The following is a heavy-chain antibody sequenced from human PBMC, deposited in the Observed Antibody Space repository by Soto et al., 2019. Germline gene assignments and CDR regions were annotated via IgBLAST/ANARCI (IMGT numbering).Heavy chain of an antibody. CDR1: GYRFTGYG. CDR3: VYYCAKSTFVGDDYFQYGLDV. V-gene: IGHV1-2*02. CDR2: INPKSGST. Sequence: GASVMVSCKASGYRFTGYGMLWVRQAPGQGPEWKGGINPKSGSTDYAQKCQGRVTMTREMSTNTAYLELSGLRSDDTADDTAVYYCAKSTFVGDDYFQYGLDVWGQGTTVTVSS. D-gene: IGHD2-21*02. J-gene: IGHJ6*02.